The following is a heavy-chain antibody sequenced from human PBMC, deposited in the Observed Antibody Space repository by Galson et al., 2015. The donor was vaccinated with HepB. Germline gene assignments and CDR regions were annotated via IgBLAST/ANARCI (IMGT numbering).Heavy chain of an antibody. D-gene: IGHD3-22*01. J-gene: IGHJ3*02. Sequence: SLRLSCAASGFTFSSYSMNWVRQAPGKGLEWVSSISSSSSYIYYADSVKGRFTISRDNAKNSLYLQMNSLRAEDTAVYYCARQTPHITMTNAFDIWGQGTMVTVSS. CDR3: ARQTPHITMTNAFDI. V-gene: IGHV3-21*01. CDR1: GFTFSSYS. CDR2: ISSSSSYI.